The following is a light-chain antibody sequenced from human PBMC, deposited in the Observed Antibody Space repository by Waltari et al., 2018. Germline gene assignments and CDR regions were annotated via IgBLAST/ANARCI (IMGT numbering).Light chain of an antibody. CDR3: QVYDSNTWV. Sequence: SYELTQPLSVSVALGQTARITCWGNNIGRKDVHWYQQKPGQAPGLVHRPPGVRERFSRSNSGNTATLAISRAQAGDEADYYCQVYDSNTWVFGGGTKLTVL. V-gene: IGLV3-9*01. J-gene: IGLJ3*02. CDR1: NIGRKD.